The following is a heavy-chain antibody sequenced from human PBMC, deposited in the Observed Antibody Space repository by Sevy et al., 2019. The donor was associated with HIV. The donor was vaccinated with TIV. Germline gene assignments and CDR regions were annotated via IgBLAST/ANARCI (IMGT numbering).Heavy chain of an antibody. Sequence: ASVKVSCKASGYTFTSYDINWVRQATGQGLEWMGWMNPNSGNTGYAKKFQGRVTITRNTSISTAYMELSSLRSKDTAVYYCARGDWGVRGVISYYYYYMDVWGKGTTVTVSS. CDR1: GYTFTSYD. CDR3: ARGDWGVRGVISYYYYYMDV. CDR2: MNPNSGNT. J-gene: IGHJ6*03. V-gene: IGHV1-8*03. D-gene: IGHD3-10*01.